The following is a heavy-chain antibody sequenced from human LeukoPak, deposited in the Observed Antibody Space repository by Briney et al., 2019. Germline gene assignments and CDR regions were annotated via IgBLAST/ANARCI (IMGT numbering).Heavy chain of an antibody. D-gene: IGHD3-10*01. CDR2: IYSSDTT. CDR3: ARDLHYAFDI. V-gene: IGHV3-48*02. Sequence: GGALRLSCAASGFTFRDYAMNWVRQAPAKGLEWVSHIYSSDTTYADSVKGRFTIYRDNAKNSLYLQMNSLRDEDTAVYYCARDLHYAFDIWGQGKMVTASS. J-gene: IGHJ3*02. CDR1: GFTFRDYA.